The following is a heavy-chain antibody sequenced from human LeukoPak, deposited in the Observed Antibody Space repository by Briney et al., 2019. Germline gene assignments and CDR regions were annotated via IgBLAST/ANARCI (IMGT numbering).Heavy chain of an antibody. CDR1: GFTFSSYW. J-gene: IGHJ3*02. D-gene: IGHD1-26*01. V-gene: IGHV3-7*04. CDR3: AREVGAFDI. CDR2: IKQDGSEK. Sequence: PGGSLRLSCAASGFTFSSYWMSWVRQAPGKGLEWVANIKQDGSEKYYVDSVKGRFTISRDNAKNSLYLQMNRLRAMDTAVYDCAREVGAFDIWGQGTMVTVSS.